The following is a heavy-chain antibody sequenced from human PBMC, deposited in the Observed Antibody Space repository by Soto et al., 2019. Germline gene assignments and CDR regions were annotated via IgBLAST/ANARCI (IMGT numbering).Heavy chain of an antibody. CDR1: GGSLSYYY. CDR3: ARGSLKFDF. CDR2: IFDSGIT. Sequence: SETLSLTCSVSGGSLSYYYWSWIRQPAGRGLEWIGRIFDSGITNYSPSLRSRITMSVDTSKNQFSLKLSSVTAADTAVYYCARGSLKFDFWGLGTLVSVSS. J-gene: IGHJ4*02. D-gene: IGHD3-10*01. V-gene: IGHV4-4*07.